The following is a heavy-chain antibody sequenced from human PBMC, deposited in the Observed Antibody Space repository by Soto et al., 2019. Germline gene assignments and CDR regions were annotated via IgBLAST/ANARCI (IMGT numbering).Heavy chain of an antibody. CDR1: GGTFSSYT. CDR3: AXAGPEXXYDXYNNXXDP. Sequence: QVQLVXSGAEVKKPGSSVXVSCKASGGTFSSYTISWVRQAPGQGLEWMGRIIPILGIANYAQKFQGRVTXTAXXXXXXXXXXXXXXXXXXXXXXXXAXAGPEXXYDXYNNXXDPWGQGTLVPV. D-gene: IGHD3-9*01. CDR2: IIPILGIA. J-gene: IGHJ5*02. V-gene: IGHV1-69*02.